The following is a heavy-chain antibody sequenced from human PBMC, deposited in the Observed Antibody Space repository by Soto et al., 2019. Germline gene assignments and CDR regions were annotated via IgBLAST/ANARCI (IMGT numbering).Heavy chain of an antibody. CDR1: GASVRSYH. D-gene: IGHD1-1*01. Sequence: SETLSLTGAVSGASVRSYHWSWIRQAAGKGLEWIGRVQMSGTTNYNPSLKTRVTMSLDTSKNEVSLRMTSVTAADTAVYFCAKDRPTMRWFDPWGQRTLVTVSP. J-gene: IGHJ5*02. CDR3: AKDRPTMRWFDP. V-gene: IGHV4-4*07. CDR2: VQMSGTT.